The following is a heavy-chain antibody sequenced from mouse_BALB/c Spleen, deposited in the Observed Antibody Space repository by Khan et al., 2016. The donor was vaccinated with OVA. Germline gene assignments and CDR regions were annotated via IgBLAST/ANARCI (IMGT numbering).Heavy chain of an antibody. CDR3: TRATYGYAFAY. Sequence: EVQLQESGSSLVKPSQTLSLTCSVTGDSITSGYWSWIRKFPGNKLEYMGYMIYSGNTYYNPSLKSRIFITRHTSKNQYYLQLNTVTSEDTATYYCTRATYGYAFAYWGQGTLVTVSA. CDR1: GDSITSGY. CDR2: MIYSGNT. J-gene: IGHJ3*01. V-gene: IGHV3-8*02. D-gene: IGHD2-14*01.